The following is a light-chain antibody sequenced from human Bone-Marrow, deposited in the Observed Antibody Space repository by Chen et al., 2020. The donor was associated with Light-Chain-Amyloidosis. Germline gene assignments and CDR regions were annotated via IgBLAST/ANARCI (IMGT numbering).Light chain of an antibody. Sequence: NFMLTQPHSVSESPRKTVIISCTRSSGTIATNYVQWYQQRPGSSPTTVIYEDDQRPSGVPARFSGSIDRSSNSASLTSSELKTEDEADYYCQSYQGSSQGVFGGGTKLTVL. CDR1: SGTIATNY. CDR2: EDD. J-gene: IGLJ3*02. CDR3: QSYQGSSQGV. V-gene: IGLV6-57*01.